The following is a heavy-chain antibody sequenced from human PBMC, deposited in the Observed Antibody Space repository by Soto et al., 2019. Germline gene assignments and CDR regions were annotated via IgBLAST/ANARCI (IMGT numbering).Heavy chain of an antibody. J-gene: IGHJ5*02. CDR1: GGSISNYY. V-gene: IGHV4-59*01. CDR2: IYHSGTT. Sequence: QVQVQESGPGLVKPSETLSLTCTVSGGSISNYYWSWIRQSPGKGLEWIGNIYHSGTTNYNLSLKGPFSISIDSSKNQVSLRLKSVTAADTAVYYCARGGYRTLAWFDPWGQGTLVTVSS. CDR3: ARGGYRTLAWFDP. D-gene: IGHD5-18*01.